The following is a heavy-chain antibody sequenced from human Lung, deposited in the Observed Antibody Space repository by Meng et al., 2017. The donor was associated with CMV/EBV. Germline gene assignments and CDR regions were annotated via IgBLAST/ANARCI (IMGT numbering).Heavy chain of an antibody. D-gene: IGHD5-12*01. Sequence: SXAASGFTFTSYAMNWVRQAPGKGLEWVSSITGGGNYIYYADSVKGRFSVSRDNAKNSLYLQMNSLRAEDTAVYYCARGRGLVATIVQYYLDYWGQGXLVTVSS. J-gene: IGHJ4*02. CDR2: ITGGGNYI. V-gene: IGHV3-21*01. CDR3: ARGRGLVATIVQYYLDY. CDR1: GFTFTSYA.